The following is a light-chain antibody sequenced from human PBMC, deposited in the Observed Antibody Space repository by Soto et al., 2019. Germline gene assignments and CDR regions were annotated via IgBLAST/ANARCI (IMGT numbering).Light chain of an antibody. Sequence: DFPMTQSPSTLSASVGDRVTITCRASQSIGYWLAWFQQKPGKAPKLLIFDASTLKSGVPSRFSGSGSGTEFTLTISSLQPDDFATYYCQQYNGYSYTFGQGTKLEIK. V-gene: IGKV1-5*01. CDR2: DAS. J-gene: IGKJ2*01. CDR1: QSIGYW. CDR3: QQYNGYSYT.